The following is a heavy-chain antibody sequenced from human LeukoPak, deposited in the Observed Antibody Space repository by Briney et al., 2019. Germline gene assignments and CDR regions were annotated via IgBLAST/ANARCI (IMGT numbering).Heavy chain of an antibody. D-gene: IGHD3-22*01. CDR2: INYSGST. CDR1: GGSMRSYY. CDR3: ASQKYYYDSRGYYQYYFDY. J-gene: IGHJ4*02. V-gene: IGHV4-59*01. Sequence: SETLSLTCTVSGGSMRSYYWSWIRQPPGEGLEWIGYINYSGSTTYNPSLRSRVTMSVDTSKNQFSLKLTSVTAADTAVYYCASQKYYYDSRGYYQYYFDYWGQGTLVTVSS.